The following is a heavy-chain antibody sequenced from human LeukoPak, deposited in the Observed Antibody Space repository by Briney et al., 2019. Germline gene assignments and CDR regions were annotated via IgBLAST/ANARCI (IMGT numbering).Heavy chain of an antibody. Sequence: GGSLRLSCAASGFTFSSYGMHWVRQAPGKGLEWVAVIWYDGGITYYADSVKGRFTISRDNSKNTLSLQINSLRAEDTAVYYCARAYGKQQLVRDYWGQGTLVTVSS. CDR2: IWYDGGIT. CDR3: ARAYGKQQLVRDY. J-gene: IGHJ4*02. V-gene: IGHV3-33*01. D-gene: IGHD6-13*01. CDR1: GFTFSSYG.